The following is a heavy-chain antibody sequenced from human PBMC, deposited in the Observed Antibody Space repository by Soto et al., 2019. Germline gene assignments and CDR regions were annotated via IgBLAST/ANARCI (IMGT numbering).Heavy chain of an antibody. J-gene: IGHJ4*02. D-gene: IGHD3-22*01. CDR1: GGSFSGYY. Sequence: SETLSLTCAVYGGSFSGYYWSWIRQPPGKGLEWIGEINHSGSTNYNPSLKSRVTISVDTSKNQFSLKLSSVTAADTAVYYCARTPYYYDSSGYYSDDWGQGTLVTVSS. CDR2: INHSGST. CDR3: ARTPYYYDSSGYYSDD. V-gene: IGHV4-34*01.